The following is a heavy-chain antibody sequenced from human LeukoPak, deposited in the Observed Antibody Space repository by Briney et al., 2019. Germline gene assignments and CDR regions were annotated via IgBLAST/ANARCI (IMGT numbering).Heavy chain of an antibody. CDR3: ARDFSPGQRFYFDY. CDR2: ISYGSGTI. V-gene: IGHV3-48*02. CDR1: GFIFSSKS. D-gene: IGHD6-25*01. Sequence: GGSLRPSCAASGFIFSSKSMNWVRQAPGKGLEWVSYISYGSGTIYYADSVKGRFTISRDNAKNSLYLQMNSLRDEDTAVYYCARDFSPGQRFYFDYWGQGTLVTVSS. J-gene: IGHJ4*02.